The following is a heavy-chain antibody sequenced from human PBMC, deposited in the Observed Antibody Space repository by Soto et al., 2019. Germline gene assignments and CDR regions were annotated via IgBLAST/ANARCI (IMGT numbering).Heavy chain of an antibody. CDR1: GCTFSSYA. D-gene: IGHD3-3*02. J-gene: IGHJ4*02. V-gene: IGHV3-30-3*01. Sequence: GGSLRLSCAASGCTFSSYAMHWVRQAPGKGLEWVAVISYDGSNKYYADSVQGRFTISRDTSKNTLYLQMNRPRAEDTVVYECARGGRWLHFSYCDYWAPGIRDRVS. CDR3: ARGGRWLHFSYCDY. CDR2: ISYDGSNK.